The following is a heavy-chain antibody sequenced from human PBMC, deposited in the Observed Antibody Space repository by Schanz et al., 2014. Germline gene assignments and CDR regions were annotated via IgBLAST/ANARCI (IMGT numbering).Heavy chain of an antibody. Sequence: QVQLQESGPGLVKPSQTLSLTCTVSGGSISSGGYYWSWIRQHPGKGLEWIGYIYYSGSTYYNPSLKSRETISVDTSKSQFSLNLSSATAADTAVYYCARDRGHGDLPGDIWGQGTMVTVSS. CDR3: ARDRGHGDLPGDI. CDR1: GGSISSGGYY. CDR2: IYYSGST. V-gene: IGHV4-31*03. D-gene: IGHD4-17*01. J-gene: IGHJ3*02.